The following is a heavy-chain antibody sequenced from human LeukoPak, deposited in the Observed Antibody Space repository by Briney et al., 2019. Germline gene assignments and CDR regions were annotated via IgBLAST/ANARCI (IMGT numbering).Heavy chain of an antibody. J-gene: IGHJ4*02. D-gene: IGHD3-10*01. CDR2: IKQDGSEK. CDR3: ARDISTYYYGSGSLH. CDR1: GFTFSSYW. Sequence: GGSLRPSCAASGFTFSSYWMSWVRQAPGKGLEWVVNIKQDGSEKYYVDSVKGRFTISRDNAKNSLYLQMNSLRAEDTAVYYCARDISTYYYGSGSLHWGQGTLVTVSS. V-gene: IGHV3-7*01.